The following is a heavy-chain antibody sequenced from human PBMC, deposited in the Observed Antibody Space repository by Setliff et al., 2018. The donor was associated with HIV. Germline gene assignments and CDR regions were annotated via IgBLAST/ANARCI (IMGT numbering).Heavy chain of an antibody. CDR3: ATLHSSGWPYYSDY. CDR1: GGSISITSYY. D-gene: IGHD6-19*01. CDR2: IHYSGNT. Sequence: SETLSLTCTISGGSISITSYYWGWIRQPPGEGLEWIGSIHYSGNTYYNLSLKSRVTISEDTSKNQFSLKLTSVTAADTAVYYCATLHSSGWPYYSDYWGQGILVTVSS. J-gene: IGHJ4*02. V-gene: IGHV4-39*01.